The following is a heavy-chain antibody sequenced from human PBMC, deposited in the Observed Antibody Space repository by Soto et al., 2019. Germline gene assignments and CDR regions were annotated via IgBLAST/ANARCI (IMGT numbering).Heavy chain of an antibody. CDR3: ATLGGIAAAAVWYFDL. J-gene: IGHJ2*01. V-gene: IGHV1-24*01. CDR1: GYTLTELS. CDR2: FDPEDGET. D-gene: IGHD6-13*01. Sequence: QVQLVQSGAEVKKPGASVKVSCKVSGYTLTELSMHWVRQAPGKGLEWMGGFDPEDGETIYAQKFQGRVTMTEDTSTDTAYMELSSLRSEDTAVYYCATLGGIAAAAVWYFDLWGRGTLVTVSS.